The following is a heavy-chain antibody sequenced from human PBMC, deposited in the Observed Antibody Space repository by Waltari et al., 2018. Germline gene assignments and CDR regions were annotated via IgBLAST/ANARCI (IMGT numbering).Heavy chain of an antibody. J-gene: IGHJ4*02. V-gene: IGHV4-4*07. D-gene: IGHD1-26*01. CDR3: ARDGRMGVDRWELLITHRPYYFDY. CDR2: IYTRGST. CDR1: GGSISSYY. Sequence: QVQLQESGPGLVKPSETLSLTCTVSGGSISSYYWSWIRQPAGTGLEWIGRIYTRGSTNYNPPLKGRVTMSVETSKNQLSLKLGSVTAADTAVYYCARDGRMGVDRWELLITHRPYYFDYWGQGTLVTVSS.